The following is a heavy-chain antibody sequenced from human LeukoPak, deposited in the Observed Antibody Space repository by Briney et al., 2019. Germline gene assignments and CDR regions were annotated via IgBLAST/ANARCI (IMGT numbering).Heavy chain of an antibody. CDR1: GYTLTELS. CDR2: FDPEDGET. D-gene: IGHD6-19*01. J-gene: IGHJ4*02. V-gene: IGHV1-24*01. Sequence: ASVKVSCKVSGYTLTELSMHWVRQAPGKGLEGRGGFDPEDGETIYAQKFQGRVTMTEDTSTDTAYMELSSLRSEDTAVYYCATDHIAVAGSFDYWGQGTLVTVSS. CDR3: ATDHIAVAGSFDY.